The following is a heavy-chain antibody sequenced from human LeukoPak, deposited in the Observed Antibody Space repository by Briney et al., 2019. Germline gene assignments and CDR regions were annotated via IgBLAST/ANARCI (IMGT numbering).Heavy chain of an antibody. CDR3: AKDRRYYDSSVDY. Sequence: GGSLRLSCAAPGFTFSSYAMSWVRQAPGKGLEWVSAISGSGGGTYYADSVKGRFTISRDNSKNTLYLQMNSLRAEDTAVYYCAKDRRYYDSSVDYWGQGTLVTVSS. CDR1: GFTFSSYA. CDR2: ISGSGGGT. D-gene: IGHD3-22*01. J-gene: IGHJ4*02. V-gene: IGHV3-23*01.